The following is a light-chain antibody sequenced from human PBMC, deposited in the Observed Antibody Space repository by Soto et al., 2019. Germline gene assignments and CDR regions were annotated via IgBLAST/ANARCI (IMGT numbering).Light chain of an antibody. Sequence: QSVLTQPASVSGSPGQSITISCTGVYNLVSWYQQHPGKAPKLMIFEVNKRPSGISYRFSGSKSGNTASLTISALQAEDEADYYCCSYAGSSTYAFGTGTKVTVL. CDR2: EVN. J-gene: IGLJ1*01. CDR1: VYNL. V-gene: IGLV2-23*02. CDR3: CSYAGSSTYA.